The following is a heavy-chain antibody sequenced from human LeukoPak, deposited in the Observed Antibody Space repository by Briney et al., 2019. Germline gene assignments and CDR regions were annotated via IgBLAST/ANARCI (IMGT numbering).Heavy chain of an antibody. D-gene: IGHD3-10*01. Sequence: GGSLRLSCAASQFTFSNHGMHWVPQSPGKGLEWVAVIWYDGSNKYYADSVKGRFTISRDNSQNTLYLQMNSLRAEDTAVYYCARDRGVSYFDYWGQGTQVTVSS. CDR3: ARDRGVSYFDY. CDR2: IWYDGSNK. J-gene: IGHJ4*02. V-gene: IGHV3-33*01. CDR1: QFTFSNHG.